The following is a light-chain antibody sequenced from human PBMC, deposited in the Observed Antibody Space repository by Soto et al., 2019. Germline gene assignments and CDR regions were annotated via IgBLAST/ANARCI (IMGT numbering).Light chain of an antibody. J-gene: IGLJ1*01. CDR2: DVS. Sequence: QSALTQPRSVSGSPGQSVTISCTGTSSDVGGYNYVSWYQQHPGKAPKLMIYDVSKRPSGVPDRLSGSKSGNAASLPISGLQAEDEDDYYCCAYAGSYTFCVFGAGTKLTVL. V-gene: IGLV2-11*01. CDR3: CAYAGSYTFCV. CDR1: SSDVGGYNY.